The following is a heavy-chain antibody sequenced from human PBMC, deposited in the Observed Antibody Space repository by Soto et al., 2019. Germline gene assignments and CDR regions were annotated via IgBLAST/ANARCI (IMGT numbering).Heavy chain of an antibody. CDR1: GFTFSSYT. CDR2: ISDSGGST. V-gene: IGHV3-23*01. J-gene: IGHJ6*03. CDR3: AKGLGDYYYMDV. Sequence: EVQLLESGGGLVQPGGSLRLSCAASGFTFSSYTMSWVRQAPGKGLEWVSAISDSGGSTYYADSVKGRLTISRDHSKHTLFLQVNSLRAEDTAVYYCAKGLGDYYYMDVWGKGTTVTVSS.